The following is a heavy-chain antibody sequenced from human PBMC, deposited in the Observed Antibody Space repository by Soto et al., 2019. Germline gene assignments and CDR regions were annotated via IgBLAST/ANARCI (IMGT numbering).Heavy chain of an antibody. V-gene: IGHV3-33*01. J-gene: IGHJ5*02. CDR2: IRDDGDKSYDGPDI. CDR1: GFIFNDYG. Sequence: PGGSLRLSCITSGFIFNDYGFHWVRQVPGKGPEWVAFIRDDGDKSYDGPDIDYRDSVKGRFTISRDTSKNTLFLQMNSLRVEDTAIYYCARIGVSKEKWRHSDLWGQGTPVTVSS. D-gene: IGHD5-12*01. CDR3: ARIGVSKEKWRHSDL.